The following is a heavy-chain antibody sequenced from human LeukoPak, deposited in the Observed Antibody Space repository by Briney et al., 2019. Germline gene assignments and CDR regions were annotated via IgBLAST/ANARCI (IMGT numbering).Heavy chain of an antibody. CDR2: IWYDGRNK. D-gene: IGHD3-22*01. CDR3: ARDGGSSGYHDALDI. V-gene: IGHV3-33*01. Sequence: GGSLRLSCAASGFTFSSYGMHWVRQAPGRGLEWVALIWYDGRNKYYADSVKGRFTISRDNSKNTLSLQLNSLRDEDTAAYYCARDGGSSGYHDALDIWGQGAMVTVSA. CDR1: GFTFSSYG. J-gene: IGHJ3*02.